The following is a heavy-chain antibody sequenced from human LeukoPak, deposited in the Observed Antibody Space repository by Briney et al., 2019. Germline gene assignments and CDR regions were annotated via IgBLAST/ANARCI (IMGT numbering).Heavy chain of an antibody. CDR2: ISAYKGNT. Sequence: ASVKVSCKASGYSFFVHGMTWVRQAPGQGLEWMGWISAYKGNTNYAAKFQGRVTMTTDTSTSTGYMELTSLRSDDTAVYYCARTLGGNYVEMGTGVALWGGRTLVTVS. V-gene: IGHV1-18*04. CDR3: ARTLGGNYVEMGTGVAL. D-gene: IGHD5-24*01. CDR1: GYSFFVHG. J-gene: IGHJ2*01.